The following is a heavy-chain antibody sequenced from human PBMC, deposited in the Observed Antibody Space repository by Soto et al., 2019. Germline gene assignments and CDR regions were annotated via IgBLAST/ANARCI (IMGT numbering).Heavy chain of an antibody. V-gene: IGHV4-30-4*01. J-gene: IGHJ4*02. CDR2: IYYSGTT. Sequence: QVQLQESGPGLVKPSQTLSLTCTVSAGSINSGDYYWSWIRQPPGKGLEWIGYIYYSGTTYYNPSLKSRVTISVAPSKNQFSLRLTSVTAADTAVYYCAREVKYDTSGIDYWGQATLVTVSS. CDR1: AGSINSGDYY. D-gene: IGHD3-22*01. CDR3: AREVKYDTSGIDY.